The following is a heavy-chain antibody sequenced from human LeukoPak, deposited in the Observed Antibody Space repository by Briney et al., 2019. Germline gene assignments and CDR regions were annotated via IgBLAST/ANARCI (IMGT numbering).Heavy chain of an antibody. V-gene: IGHV4-59*01. CDR2: IYYSGST. Sequence: PSEALSLTCTVSGGSISSYYWSWIRQPPGKGLEWIGYIYYSGSTNYNPSLKSRVTISADTSKNQFSLKLSSVTAADTAVYYCARDSAVTTSYYYYVMDVWGQGTTVTVSS. CDR1: GGSISSYY. D-gene: IGHD4-17*01. J-gene: IGHJ6*02. CDR3: ARDSAVTTSYYYYVMDV.